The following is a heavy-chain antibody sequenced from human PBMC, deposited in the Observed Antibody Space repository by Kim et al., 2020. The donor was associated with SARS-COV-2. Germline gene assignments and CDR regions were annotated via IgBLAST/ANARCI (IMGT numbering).Heavy chain of an antibody. D-gene: IGHD3-22*01. J-gene: IGHJ4*02. Sequence: SETLSLTCTVSGGSISSYYWSWIRQPPGKGLEWIGYIYYSGSTNYNPSLKSRVTISVDTSKNQFSLKLSSVTAADTAVYYCALLGGGYDSSANDYWGQGTLVTVSS. CDR1: GGSISSYY. CDR3: ALLGGGYDSSANDY. CDR2: IYYSGST. V-gene: IGHV4-59*01.